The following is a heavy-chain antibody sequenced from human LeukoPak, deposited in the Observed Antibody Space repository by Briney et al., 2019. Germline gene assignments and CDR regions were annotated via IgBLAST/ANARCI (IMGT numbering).Heavy chain of an antibody. D-gene: IGHD3-9*01. CDR3: ARDIGTYYDILRRYGMDV. J-gene: IGHJ6*02. Sequence: PGGSLRLSCAASGFTFSSYSMNWVRQAPGKGLEWVSPISSSSSYIYYADSVKGRFTISRDNAKNSLYLQMNSLRAEDTAVYYCARDIGTYYDILRRYGMDVWGQGTTVTVSS. CDR1: GFTFSSYS. CDR2: ISSSSSYI. V-gene: IGHV3-21*01.